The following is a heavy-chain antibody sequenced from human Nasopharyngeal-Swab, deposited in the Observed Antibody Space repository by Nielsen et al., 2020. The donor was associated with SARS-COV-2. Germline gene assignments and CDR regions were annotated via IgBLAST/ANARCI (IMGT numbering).Heavy chain of an antibody. J-gene: IGHJ4*02. Sequence: WMRQCPGKGLERVANIKQDGSEKYYVDSVKGRFTISRDNAKNSLYLQMNSLRAGDTAVYYCARDVWDIVVVVAANGFDYWGQGTLVTVSS. D-gene: IGHD2-15*01. V-gene: IGHV3-7*01. CDR2: IKQDGSEK. CDR3: ARDVWDIVVVVAANGFDY.